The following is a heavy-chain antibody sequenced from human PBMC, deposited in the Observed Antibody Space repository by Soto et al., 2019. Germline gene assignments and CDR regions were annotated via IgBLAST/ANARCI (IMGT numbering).Heavy chain of an antibody. Sequence: QLQLQESGPGLVKPSETLSLTCTVSGGSISSRGYYWGWIRQPPGKGLEWIGTIYYSGSTYYNPSLTSGVSMSEDTPKNQFAMKISSVADDDTAVYYGATSNWFDPWGQGTLVTVSS. V-gene: IGHV4-39*01. CDR2: IYYSGST. J-gene: IGHJ5*02. CDR3: ATSNWFDP. CDR1: GGSISSRGYY.